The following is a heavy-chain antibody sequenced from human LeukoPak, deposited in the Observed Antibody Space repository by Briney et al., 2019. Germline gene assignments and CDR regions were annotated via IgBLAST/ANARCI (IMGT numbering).Heavy chain of an antibody. V-gene: IGHV3-21*01. D-gene: IGHD5-18*01. CDR2: ISSSSNYI. CDR1: GFTFSSYN. Sequence: GGSLRLSCAASGFTFSSYNMNWVRQAPGKGLEWVSSISSSSNYINYADSVKGRFTISRDNSKNTLYLQMNSLRAEDTAVYYCARCQGYGPRYWGQGTLVTVSS. CDR3: ARCQGYGPRY. J-gene: IGHJ4*02.